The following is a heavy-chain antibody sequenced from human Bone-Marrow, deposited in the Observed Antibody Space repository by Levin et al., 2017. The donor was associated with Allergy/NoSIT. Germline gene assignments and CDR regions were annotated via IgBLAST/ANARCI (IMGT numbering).Heavy chain of an antibody. D-gene: IGHD3-3*01. CDR1: GGSVSSGSYY. J-gene: IGHJ6*03. CDR2: IYYSGST. V-gene: IGHV4-61*01. CDR3: ARDQHAHYYDFWSGYPHGYMDG. Sequence: SETLSLTCTVSGGSVSSGSYYWSWIRQPPGKGLEWIGYIYYSGSTNYNPSLKSRVTISVDTSKNQFSLKLSSVTAADTAVYYCARDQHAHYYDFWSGYPHGYMDGWGKGTTVTVSS.